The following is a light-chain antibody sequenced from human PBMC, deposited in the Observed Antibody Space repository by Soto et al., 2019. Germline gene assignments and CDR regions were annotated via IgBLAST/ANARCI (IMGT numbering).Light chain of an antibody. J-gene: IGKJ2*02. Sequence: EVVLTQSPDTLYLSPGETATLSYSASQSVDRYVAWYQQKLGQAPRLLSYDAYTRASGVGARFTGSGSATDVSLTITSLEPEDFGVYYCQQRGKWASTFGPGTKVEMK. CDR3: QQRGKWAST. CDR1: QSVDRY. V-gene: IGKV3-11*01. CDR2: DAY.